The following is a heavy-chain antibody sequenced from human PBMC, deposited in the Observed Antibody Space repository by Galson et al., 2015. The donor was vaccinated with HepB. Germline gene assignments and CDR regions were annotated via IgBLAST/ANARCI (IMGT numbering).Heavy chain of an antibody. CDR3: ARPMTSVTPEDY. CDR1: GYSFTTYW. CDR2: IYPGDSDI. D-gene: IGHD4-17*01. J-gene: IGHJ4*02. Sequence: QSGAEVKKPGESLRISCKTSGYSFTTYWIGWVRQMPGKGLEWMGIIYPGDSDIRYSPSFQGQVTISADKSITTAYLQWSSLKASDTAMYYCARPMTSVTPEDYWGQGTLVTVSS. V-gene: IGHV5-51*01.